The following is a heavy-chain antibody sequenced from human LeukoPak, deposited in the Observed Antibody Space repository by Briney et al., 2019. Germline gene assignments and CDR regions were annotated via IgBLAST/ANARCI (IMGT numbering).Heavy chain of an antibody. Sequence: LPGGSLRLTCAASGFTFSSYEMNWVRQAPGKGLEWVSYISSSGSTIYYADSVKGRFTISRDNAKNSLYLQMNSLRAEDAAVYYCARDYSGDFDYWGQGTLVTVSS. CDR3: ARDYSGDFDY. CDR1: GFTFSSYE. D-gene: IGHD5-12*01. CDR2: ISSSGSTI. J-gene: IGHJ4*02. V-gene: IGHV3-48*03.